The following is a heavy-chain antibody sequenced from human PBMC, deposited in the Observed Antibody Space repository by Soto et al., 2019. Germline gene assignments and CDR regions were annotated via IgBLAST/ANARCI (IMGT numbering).Heavy chain of an antibody. D-gene: IGHD3-10*01. J-gene: IGHJ6*02. Sequence: KPGGSLRLSCAASGFTFSSYSMNWVRRAPGKGLEWVSSISSSSSYIYYADSVKGRFTISRDNAKNSLYLQMNSLRAEDTAVYYCARDLGSTPDYYYYGMDVWGQGTTVTVSS. CDR2: ISSSSSYI. CDR1: GFTFSSYS. V-gene: IGHV3-21*01. CDR3: ARDLGSTPDYYYYGMDV.